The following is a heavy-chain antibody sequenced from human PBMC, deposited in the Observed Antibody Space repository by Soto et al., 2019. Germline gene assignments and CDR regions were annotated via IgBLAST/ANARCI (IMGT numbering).Heavy chain of an antibody. D-gene: IGHD6-19*01. V-gene: IGHV3-64*01. CDR3: ARGRVEDSSGWATYFDY. J-gene: IGHJ4*02. CDR1: GFTFSGYS. CDR2: INTNGVNT. Sequence: EVQLVESGGGLVQPGGSLRLSCAASGFTFSGYSMFWVRQAPGKGLEYVSAINTNGVNTFYAKSVKGRFTISRDNSKNKKYLQRGRLRAEDMAVYYCARGRVEDSSGWATYFDYWGQGTLVTVSS.